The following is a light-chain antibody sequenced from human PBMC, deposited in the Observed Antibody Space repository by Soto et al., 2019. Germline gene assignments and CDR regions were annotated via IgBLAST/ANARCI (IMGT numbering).Light chain of an antibody. J-gene: IGLJ3*02. Sequence: QSALTQPASVSGSPGQSITISCTGTASDVGNYNYVSWYQQYPGKAPKLMIYAVSNRPSGVSNRFSGSKSGNTASLTISGLPAEDEADYYCSSYRAYSTLWVFGGGTK. CDR1: ASDVGNYNY. CDR2: AVS. CDR3: SSYRAYSTLWV. V-gene: IGLV2-14*01.